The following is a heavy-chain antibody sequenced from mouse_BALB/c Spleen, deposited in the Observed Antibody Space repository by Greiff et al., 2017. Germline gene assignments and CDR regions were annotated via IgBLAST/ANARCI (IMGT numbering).Heavy chain of an antibody. CDR1: GYTFTSYW. Sequence: QVQLQQPGAELVRPGASVKLSCKASGYTFTSYWINWVKQRPGQGLEWIGNIYPSDSYTNYNQKFKDKATLTVDKSSSTAYMQLSSPTSEDSAVYYCTRSARGYAMDYWGQGTSVTVSS. CDR2: IYPSDSYT. J-gene: IGHJ4*01. V-gene: IGHV1-69*02. CDR3: TRSARGYAMDY.